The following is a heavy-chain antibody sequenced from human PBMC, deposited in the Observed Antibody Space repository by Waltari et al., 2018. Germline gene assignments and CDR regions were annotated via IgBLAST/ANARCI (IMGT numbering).Heavy chain of an antibody. V-gene: IGHV7-4-1*02. CDR2: IITNTGNT. J-gene: IGHJ6*02. D-gene: IGHD5-18*01. Sequence: QVQLVPSGSELKQPGASVKVSCKASGYTFTSSAMNWVRQAPGQGLECMGWIITNTGNTTYAQGFTGRFVFSLDTSVSTAYLQISSLKAEDTAVYYCARPPAYVDTAMVYYYYGMDVWGQGTTVTVSS. CDR1: GYTFTSSA. CDR3: ARPPAYVDTAMVYYYYGMDV.